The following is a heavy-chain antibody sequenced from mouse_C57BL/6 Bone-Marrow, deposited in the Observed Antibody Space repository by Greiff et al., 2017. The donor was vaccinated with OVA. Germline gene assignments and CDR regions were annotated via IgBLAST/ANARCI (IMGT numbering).Heavy chain of an antibody. J-gene: IGHJ2*01. CDR2: IDPSDSYT. Sequence: QVQLQQPGAELVMPGASVKLSCKASGYTFTSYWMHWVKQRPGHGLEWIGEIDPSDSYTNYNQKFKGKSTLTVDKSSSTAYMQLSSLTSEDSAVYYCAREGNYDYNFDYWGQGTTLTVSS. D-gene: IGHD2-4*01. V-gene: IGHV1-69*01. CDR3: AREGNYDYNFDY. CDR1: GYTFTSYW.